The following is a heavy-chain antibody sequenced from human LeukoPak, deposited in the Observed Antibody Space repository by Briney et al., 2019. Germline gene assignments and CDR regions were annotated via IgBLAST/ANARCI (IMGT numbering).Heavy chain of an antibody. V-gene: IGHV4-39*01. J-gene: IGHJ4*02. Sequence: SETLSLTCTVSGGSISSSSYYWGWIRQPPGKGLERIGSIYYSGTTYYNPSLKSRVTISVDTSKNQFSLKLSSVTAADTALYYCAKHYMGSSYNHGLDCWGQGTLVTVSS. CDR1: GGSISSSSYY. CDR3: AKHYMGSSYNHGLDC. CDR2: IYYSGTT. D-gene: IGHD3-10*01.